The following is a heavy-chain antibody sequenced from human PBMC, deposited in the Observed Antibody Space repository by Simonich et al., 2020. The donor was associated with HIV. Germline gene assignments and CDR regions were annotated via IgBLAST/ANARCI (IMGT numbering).Heavy chain of an antibody. V-gene: IGHV3-9*01. J-gene: IGHJ3*02. D-gene: IGHD3-10*01. CDR3: AALLGRAFDI. CDR2: ISWNSNNT. Sequence: EVQLVESGGGLVQPGRSLRLSCAASGFTFDDYAMHWVRQVPGKGLGGVSGISWNSNNTGYADSVKGRFTISRDNAKNSLYLQMKSLRTEDTALYFCAALLGRAFDIWGQGTRVTVSS. CDR1: GFTFDDYA.